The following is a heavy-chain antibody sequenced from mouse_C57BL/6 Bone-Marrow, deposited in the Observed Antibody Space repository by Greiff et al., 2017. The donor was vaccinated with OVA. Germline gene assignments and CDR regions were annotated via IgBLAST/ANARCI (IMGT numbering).Heavy chain of an antibody. V-gene: IGHV1-72*01. CDR1: GYTFPSYW. Sequence: QVQLQQPGAELVKPGASVKLSCNASGYTFPSYWMHWVKQRPGRGLDLIGRIDPHSGSTKYNEKFKSKATLTVDNPSSTAYMQLSSLTSEDSAVYYCARLGYYGSSYGFDYWGQGTTLTVSS. CDR2: IDPHSGST. J-gene: IGHJ2*01. CDR3: ARLGYYGSSYGFDY. D-gene: IGHD1-1*01.